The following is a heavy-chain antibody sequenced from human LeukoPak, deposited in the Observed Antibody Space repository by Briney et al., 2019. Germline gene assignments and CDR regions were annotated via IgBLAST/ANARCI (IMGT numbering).Heavy chain of an antibody. Sequence: GGSLRLSCAASGFIFSSYAMSWVRQAPGQGLEWVSAISGSGGSTYYADSVKGRFTISRDNAENSLYLQMNSLTVEDTAIYYCVRDRGSYRPIDYWGQGTPVTVSS. CDR1: GFIFSSYA. D-gene: IGHD1-26*01. J-gene: IGHJ4*02. CDR3: VRDRGSYRPIDY. V-gene: IGHV3-23*01. CDR2: ISGSGGST.